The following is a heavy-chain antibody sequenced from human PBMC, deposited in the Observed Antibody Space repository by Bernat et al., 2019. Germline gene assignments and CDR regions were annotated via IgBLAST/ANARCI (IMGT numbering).Heavy chain of an antibody. CDR2: IKGDGSSS. Sequence: EVQLVESGGGLVQPGGSLRLSCAASGFSFSSYWMHWVRQAPGKGLVGVSRIKGDGSSSNYADSVKGRFTISRDNAKNTLYLQLNSLRTEDTAVYYCGRQYDHWGQGTMVTVSS. J-gene: IGHJ4*02. CDR1: GFSFSSYW. CDR3: GRQYDH. D-gene: IGHD3-3*01. V-gene: IGHV3-74*01.